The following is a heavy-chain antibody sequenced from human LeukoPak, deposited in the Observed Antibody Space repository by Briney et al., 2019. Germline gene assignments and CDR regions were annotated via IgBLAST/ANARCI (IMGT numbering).Heavy chain of an antibody. CDR3: ARHMMAGTYSSSLDY. J-gene: IGHJ4*02. D-gene: IGHD6-13*01. CDR2: IYHCDPHP. Sequence: GESLKISCKGSGYSFTNYWIGWVRQMPGKGLEWMGTIYHCDPHPRYSPSLQGHVTISVDKSTSNAYLQWTSLKASDTAIYYCARHMMAGTYSSSLDYWGQGTLVTVSS. CDR1: GYSFTNYW. V-gene: IGHV5-51*01.